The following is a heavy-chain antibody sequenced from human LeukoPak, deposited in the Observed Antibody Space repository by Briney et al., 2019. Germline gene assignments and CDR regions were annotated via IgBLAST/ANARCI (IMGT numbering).Heavy chain of an antibody. CDR3: AKTYGHFDD. D-gene: IGHD4-17*01. J-gene: IGHJ4*02. CDR2: ITSGSSYI. V-gene: IGHV3-21*01. CDR1: GFTFTSYT. Sequence: GGSLRLSCAASGFTFTSYTMNWVRQAPGKGLEWVSSITSGSSYIYYADSVKGRFTISRDNAKNSLYLQMTSLGVEDTAVYYCAKTYGHFDDWGQGTLVTVSS.